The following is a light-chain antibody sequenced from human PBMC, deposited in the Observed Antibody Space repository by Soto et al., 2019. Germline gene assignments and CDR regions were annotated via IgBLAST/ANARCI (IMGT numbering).Light chain of an antibody. J-gene: IGLJ7*01. CDR2: GNS. CDR1: SSNIGAGYD. V-gene: IGLV1-40*01. CDR3: QSYDNSLSGVV. Sequence: QAVVTQPPSVSGAPGQRVTISCTGSSSNIGAGYDVHWYQQLPGRAPKLLIYGNSNRPSGVPDRFSGSKSGTSASLAITGLQAEDEADYYGQSYDNSLSGVVFGGGTQLTVL.